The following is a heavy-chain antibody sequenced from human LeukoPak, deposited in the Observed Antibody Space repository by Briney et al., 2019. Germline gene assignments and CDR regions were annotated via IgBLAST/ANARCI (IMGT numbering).Heavy chain of an antibody. CDR2: IYYSGST. J-gene: IGHJ5*02. CDR1: GGSISSSSYY. CDR3: ARHPHYYYDSSIWFDP. D-gene: IGHD3-22*01. V-gene: IGHV4-39*01. Sequence: PSETLSLTCTVSGGSISSSSYYWGWIRQPPGKGLEWIGSIYYSGSTYYNPSLKSRVTISVDTSKNQFSLKLSSVTAADTAVYYCARHPHYYYDSSIWFDPWGQGTLVTVSS.